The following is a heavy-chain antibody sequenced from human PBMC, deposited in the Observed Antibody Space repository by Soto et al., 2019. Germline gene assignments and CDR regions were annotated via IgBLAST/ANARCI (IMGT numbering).Heavy chain of an antibody. CDR2: ISSSGSTI. CDR1: GFTFSDYY. V-gene: IGHV3-11*01. D-gene: IGHD6-13*01. Sequence: GGSLRLSCAASGFTFSDYYMSWIRQAPGKGLEWVSYISSSGSTIYYADSVKGRFTISRDNAKNSLYLQMNSLRAEDTAVYYCARLLKYPGIAAAGTYPDYWGQGTLVTVSS. CDR3: ARLLKYPGIAAAGTYPDY. J-gene: IGHJ4*02.